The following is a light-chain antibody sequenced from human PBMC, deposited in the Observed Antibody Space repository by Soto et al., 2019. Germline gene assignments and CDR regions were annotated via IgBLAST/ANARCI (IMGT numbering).Light chain of an antibody. CDR2: HNN. J-gene: IGLJ1*01. Sequence: QSVLTQPPSVSGAPGQRVTISCTGSNSNIGAGYDVHWYQQLPGTAPKLLIYHNNNRPSGVPDRFSGSQSGTSASLAITGLQAEDEADYYCQSYDSSYVFGNGTKVTVL. CDR1: NSNIGAGYD. CDR3: QSYDSSYV. V-gene: IGLV1-40*01.